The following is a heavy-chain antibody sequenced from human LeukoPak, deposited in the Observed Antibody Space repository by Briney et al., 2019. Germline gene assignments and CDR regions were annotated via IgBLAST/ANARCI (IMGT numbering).Heavy chain of an antibody. CDR2: IYSGGST. D-gene: IGHD6-19*01. V-gene: IGHV3-53*04. Sequence: GGSLRLSCAASGFTVSSNYMSWVRQAPGKGLEWVSVIYSGGSTYYAASVKGRFTISRHNTKNTLYLKMNSLRAEDTAVYYCARFSSGWYPYFDYWGQGTLVTVSS. J-gene: IGHJ4*02. CDR1: GFTVSSNY. CDR3: ARFSSGWYPYFDY.